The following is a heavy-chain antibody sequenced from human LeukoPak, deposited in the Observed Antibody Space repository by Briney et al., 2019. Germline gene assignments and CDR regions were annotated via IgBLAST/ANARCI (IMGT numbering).Heavy chain of an antibody. V-gene: IGHV4-39*07. CDR1: GGSISSSSYY. CDR3: AREDYGRTGNFDY. CDR2: IYYSGST. Sequence: SETLSLTCTVSGGSISSSSYYWGWIRQPPGKGLEWIGSIYYSGSTYYNPSLKSRVTISVDTSKNQFSLKLSSVTAADTAVYYCAREDYGRTGNFDYWGQGTLVTVSS. D-gene: IGHD4-17*01. J-gene: IGHJ4*02.